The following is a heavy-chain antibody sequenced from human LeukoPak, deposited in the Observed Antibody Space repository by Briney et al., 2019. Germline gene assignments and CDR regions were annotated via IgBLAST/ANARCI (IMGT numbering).Heavy chain of an antibody. J-gene: IGHJ4*02. Sequence: GGSLRLSCAASGFTFSSYAMSWVRQAPGKGLEWVSAISGSGGNTYYADSVKGRFTISRDSSKNTLYLQMNSLRAEDTAVYYCARESGDRPGSEGCWGQGTLVTVSS. V-gene: IGHV3-23*01. CDR1: GFTFSSYA. D-gene: IGHD1-26*01. CDR2: ISGSGGNT. CDR3: ARESGDRPGSEGC.